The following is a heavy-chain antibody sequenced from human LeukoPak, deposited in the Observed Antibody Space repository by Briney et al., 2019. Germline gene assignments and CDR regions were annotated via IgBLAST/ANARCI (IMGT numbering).Heavy chain of an antibody. CDR2: IYYSGST. CDR3: ARGLTYYYDSSGYPHAFDI. CDR1: GGSISSYY. Sequence: SETLSLTCSVSGGSISSYYWSWIRQPPGKGLEWIGYIYYSGSTNYNPSLKSRVTISVDTPKNQFSLKLSSVTAADTAVYYCARGLTYYYDSSGYPHAFDIWGQGTMVTVSS. D-gene: IGHD3-22*01. V-gene: IGHV4-59*01. J-gene: IGHJ3*02.